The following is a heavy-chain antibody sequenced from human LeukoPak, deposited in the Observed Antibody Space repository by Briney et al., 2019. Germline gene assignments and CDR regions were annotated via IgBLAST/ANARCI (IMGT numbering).Heavy chain of an antibody. CDR3: ARDRDSSGWPRGDFDY. CDR1: GFTFSSYA. V-gene: IGHV3-23*01. Sequence: GGSLRLSCTASGFTFSSYAMSWVRQTPGKGLEWVSGISGSGGSSYYTDSVKGRFTISRDNSKNTLYLQMNSLRAEDTAVYYCARDRDSSGWPRGDFDYWGQGTLVTVSS. D-gene: IGHD6-19*01. CDR2: ISGSGGSS. J-gene: IGHJ4*02.